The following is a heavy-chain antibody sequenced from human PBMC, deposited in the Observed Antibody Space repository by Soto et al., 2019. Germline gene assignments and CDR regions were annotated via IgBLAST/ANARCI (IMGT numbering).Heavy chain of an antibody. CDR2: IYWDDDK. V-gene: IGHV2-5*02. CDR1: GFSLSTSGVG. J-gene: IGHJ6*03. Sequence: SGPTLVNPTQTLTLTCTFSGFSLSTSGVGVGWIRQPPGKALEWLALIYWDDDKRYSPSLKSRLTITKDTSKNQVVLTMTNMDPVDTATYYCARADYGDNPRGLWYMDVWGKGTTVTVSS. D-gene: IGHD4-17*01. CDR3: ARADYGDNPRGLWYMDV.